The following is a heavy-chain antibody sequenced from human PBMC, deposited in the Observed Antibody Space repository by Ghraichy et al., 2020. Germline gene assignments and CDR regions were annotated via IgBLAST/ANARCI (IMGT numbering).Heavy chain of an antibody. CDR1: GFTLSSYA. CDR3: AKGLGWQPYGDFDY. D-gene: IGHD4-17*01. V-gene: IGHV3-23*01. Sequence: GGLRLSCAASGFTLSSYAMIWVRQAPGKGLEWISGINNRGGDTYYADSVRGRFTVSRDNSQNTLYLQLNSLRVEDTAVYYCAKGLGWQPYGDFDYWGQGTLVTVSS. CDR2: INNRGGDT. J-gene: IGHJ4*02.